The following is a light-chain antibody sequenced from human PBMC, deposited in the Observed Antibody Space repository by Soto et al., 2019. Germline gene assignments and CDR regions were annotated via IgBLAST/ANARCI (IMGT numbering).Light chain of an antibody. V-gene: IGKV3-20*01. CDR1: QSVSSSY. CDR2: GAS. J-gene: IGKJ2*01. Sequence: EIVLTQSPGTLSLSPGERATLSCRASQSVSSSYLAWYQQKPGQAPRLLIYGASSRATGIPDRFSGSGSGTAFTLTISRLEPEDFAVYYCQQYGSSPSTFGQAPKLQIK. CDR3: QQYGSSPST.